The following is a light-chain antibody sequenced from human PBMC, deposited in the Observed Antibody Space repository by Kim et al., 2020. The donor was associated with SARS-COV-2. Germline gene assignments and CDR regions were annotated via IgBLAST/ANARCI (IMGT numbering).Light chain of an antibody. CDR2: SKD. Sequence: SSELTQDPAVSVALGQTVRFTCQGDSLRTYYPNWYQQKPGQAPVLVIYSKDKRPSGIPDRFSGSTSRNTASLTISGAQAEDEAVYYCNSRDTSGDHWLFG. CDR1: SLRTYY. J-gene: IGLJ1*01. CDR3: NSRDTSGDHWL. V-gene: IGLV3-19*01.